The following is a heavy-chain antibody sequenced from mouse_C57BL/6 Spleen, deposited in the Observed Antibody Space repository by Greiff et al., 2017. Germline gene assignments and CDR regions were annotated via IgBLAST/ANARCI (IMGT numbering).Heavy chain of an antibody. V-gene: IGHV1-82*01. CDR2: LYPGEGDT. J-gene: IGHJ1*03. Sequence: QVQLQQSGPELVKPGASVKISCKASGYAFSSSWLNWVKQRPGKGLEWIGRLYPGEGDTNYNGKFKGKATLTADKSSSTAYMQLSSLTAEDSAVYFCARGGDGDFEVWGTGTTVTVSS. CDR3: ARGGDGDFEV. CDR1: GYAFSSSW. D-gene: IGHD3-3*01.